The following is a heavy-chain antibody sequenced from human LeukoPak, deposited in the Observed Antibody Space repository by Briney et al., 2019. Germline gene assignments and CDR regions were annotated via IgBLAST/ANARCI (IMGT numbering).Heavy chain of an antibody. J-gene: IGHJ4*02. V-gene: IGHV1-2*02. CDR3: ARDHSYGYGFFDY. CDR2: INPNSGGT. Sequence: ASVKVSCRASGYTFTGYYMHWVRQAPGQGLEWMGWINPNSGGTNYAQKFQGRVTMTRDTSISTAYMELSRLRPDDTAVYYCARDHSYGYGFFDYWGQGTLVTVSS. D-gene: IGHD5-18*01. CDR1: GYTFTGYY.